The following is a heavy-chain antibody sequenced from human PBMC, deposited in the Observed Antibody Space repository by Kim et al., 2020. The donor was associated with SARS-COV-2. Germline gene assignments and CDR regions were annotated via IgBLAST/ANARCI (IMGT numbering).Heavy chain of an antibody. D-gene: IGHD3-3*01. CDR1: GFTFSDYY. V-gene: IGHV3-11*05. CDR3: ARDKPPDYDFWSGYYNNAFDI. Sequence: GGSLRLSCAASGFTFSDYYMSWIRQAPGKGLEWVSYISSSSSYTNYADSVKGRFTISRDNAKNSLYLQMNSLRAEDTAVYYCARDKPPDYDFWSGYYNNAFDIWGQGTMVTVSS. CDR2: ISSSSSYT. J-gene: IGHJ3*02.